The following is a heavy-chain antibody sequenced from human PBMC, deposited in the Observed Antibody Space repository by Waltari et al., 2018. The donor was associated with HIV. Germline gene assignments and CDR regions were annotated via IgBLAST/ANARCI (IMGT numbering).Heavy chain of an antibody. V-gene: IGHV3-13*04. J-gene: IGHJ4*02. D-gene: IGHD6-19*01. CDR3: VRVRDSSSGWYIFDY. CDR2: IGAAGDT. CDR1: GFTFNTYD. Sequence: EVHLVESGGGLIQPGGSLRLSCAASGFTFNTYDMHWVRQAAGEGLQWVSAIGAAGDTYYSDSVKGRFTISRENAKNSLSLQMNSLRAGDTAVYFCVRVRDSSSGWYIFDYWGQGALVTVSS.